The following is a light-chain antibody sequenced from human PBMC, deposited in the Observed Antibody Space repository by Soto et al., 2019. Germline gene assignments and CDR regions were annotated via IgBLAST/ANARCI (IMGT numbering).Light chain of an antibody. J-gene: IGKJ3*01. Sequence: DIQMTQSPSSLSASIGDRVTITCQASQDISHFLNWFQQKPGKAPKLPIYDASNLETGVPSRFSGSGSGTDFTFTISSLQPEDVATYYCQHFDNLPFTFGPGTKVDIK. CDR2: DAS. CDR1: QDISHF. V-gene: IGKV1-33*01. CDR3: QHFDNLPFT.